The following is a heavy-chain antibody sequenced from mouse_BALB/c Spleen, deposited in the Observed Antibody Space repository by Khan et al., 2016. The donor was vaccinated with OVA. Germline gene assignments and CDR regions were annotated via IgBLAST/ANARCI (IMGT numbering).Heavy chain of an antibody. Sequence: VQLKESGPGLVKPSQSLSLTCTVTGYSITSDYAWNWIRQFPGNKLEWMGYISYSGSTSYTPSLKSRISITRDTSKNQFFLQLNSVTTEYTATYYCARERAYWGQGTLVTVSA. J-gene: IGHJ3*01. CDR2: ISYSGST. CDR3: ARERAY. V-gene: IGHV3-2*02. CDR1: GYSITSDYA.